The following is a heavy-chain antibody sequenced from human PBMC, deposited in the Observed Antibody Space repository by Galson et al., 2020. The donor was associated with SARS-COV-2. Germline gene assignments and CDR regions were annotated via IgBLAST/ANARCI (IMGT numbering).Heavy chain of an antibody. Sequence: GWSLRLSCAASGFPFSSYSMNWVRQAPGKGLEWVSSISAGSSYIYYADSMRGRFTMSRDNANNSLYLQMSSLSADDTAVYYCARVGNMATTPAEYYYYGLDVWGQGTTVSVSS. CDR3: ARVGNMATTPAEYYYYGLDV. V-gene: IGHV3-21*06. CDR2: ISAGSSYI. CDR1: GFPFSSYS. J-gene: IGHJ6*02. D-gene: IGHD7-27*01.